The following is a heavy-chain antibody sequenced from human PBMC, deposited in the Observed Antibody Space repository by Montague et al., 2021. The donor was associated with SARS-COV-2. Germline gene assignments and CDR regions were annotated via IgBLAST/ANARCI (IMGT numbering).Heavy chain of an antibody. CDR3: ASHPLGNCSSTCCSAG. V-gene: IGHV4-39*01. CDR2: IYYSGST. Sequence: SETLSLTCTVSGGSISSSSYYWGWIRQPPGKGLEWIGSIYYSGSTYSHPSLNSRVTISVDTSKNHFSLKLSAVTAADTAVYYCASHPLGNCSSTCCSAGWGQGTLVTVSS. D-gene: IGHD2-2*01. CDR1: GGSISSSSYY. J-gene: IGHJ4*02.